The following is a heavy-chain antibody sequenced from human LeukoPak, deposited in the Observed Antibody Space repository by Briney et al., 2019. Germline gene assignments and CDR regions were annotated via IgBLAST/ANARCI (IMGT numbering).Heavy chain of an antibody. CDR1: GGSISSYY. CDR3: ARDLDYYDSSGYYFRWFDP. D-gene: IGHD3-22*01. J-gene: IGHJ5*02. CDR2: IYYSGST. Sequence: SETLSLTCTVSGGSISSYYWSWIRQPPGKGLEWIGYIYYSGSTNYNPSLKSRVTISVDTSKNQFSLKLSSVTAADTAVYCCARDLDYYDSSGYYFRWFDPWGQGTLVTVSS. V-gene: IGHV4-59*01.